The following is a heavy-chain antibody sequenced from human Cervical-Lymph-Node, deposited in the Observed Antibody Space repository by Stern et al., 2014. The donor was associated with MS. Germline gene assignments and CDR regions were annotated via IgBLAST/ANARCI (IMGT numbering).Heavy chain of an antibody. CDR2: GNPSGGDT. Sequence: QMQLVQSGAEVKKPGASVKVSCKASGYTLTHYFMHWVRQAPGQGLEWMGIGNPSGGDTTYAQRFQARVTMTWDTSTSTVYMELSSLTSEDTATYYCARAGEYTSYARHYFDYWGQGTLVTVSS. CDR1: GYTLTHYF. CDR3: ARAGEYTSYARHYFDY. V-gene: IGHV1-46*01. J-gene: IGHJ4*02. D-gene: IGHD2/OR15-2a*01.